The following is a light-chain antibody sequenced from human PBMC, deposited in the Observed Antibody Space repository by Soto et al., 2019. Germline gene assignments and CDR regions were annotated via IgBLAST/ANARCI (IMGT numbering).Light chain of an antibody. CDR2: EVT. J-gene: IGLJ1*01. CDR1: SSDVVGSNH. V-gene: IGLV2-14*01. CDR3: NSQTSSGIRV. Sequence: QSVLTQPASVSGSPGQSITISCTGTSSDVVGSNHVSWYQHHPGKAPKLIIYEVTHRPSGVSNRFSGSKSGYTASLTISGLQAEDEADYYCNSQTSSGIRVFGTRTKVTVL.